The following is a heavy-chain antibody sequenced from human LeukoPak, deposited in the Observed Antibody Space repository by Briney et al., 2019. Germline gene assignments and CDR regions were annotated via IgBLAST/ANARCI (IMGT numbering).Heavy chain of an antibody. CDR3: ARTGLDYGVRYFDL. CDR1: GGSISSSSYY. J-gene: IGHJ2*01. V-gene: IGHV4-39*01. Sequence: DTLSLTCTVSGGSISSSSYYWGWIRQPPGKGLEWVVGIYYSGSTYYNPSLKSRVTISVDTSKNQFPLKLSSVTAADTAVYYCARTGLDYGVRYFDLWGRGTLVTVSS. D-gene: IGHD4-17*01. CDR2: IYYSGST.